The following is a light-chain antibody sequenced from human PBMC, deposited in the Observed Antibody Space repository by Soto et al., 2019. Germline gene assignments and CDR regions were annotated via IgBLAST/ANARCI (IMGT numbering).Light chain of an antibody. CDR2: EVS. CDR1: SSDVGGYNY. J-gene: IGLJ2*01. V-gene: IGLV2-14*01. CDR3: SSYTSSSNVL. Sequence: QSVLTQPASVSGSPGQSITISCTGTSSDVGGYNYVSWYQQHPGKATKLMIYEVSNRPSGVSNRFSGSKSGNTASLTISGLQAEDEADYYCSSYTSSSNVLFVGGTKVTVL.